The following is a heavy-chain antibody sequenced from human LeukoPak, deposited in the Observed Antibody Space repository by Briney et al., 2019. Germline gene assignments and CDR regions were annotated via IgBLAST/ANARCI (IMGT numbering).Heavy chain of an antibody. D-gene: IGHD2-15*01. J-gene: IGHJ4*02. V-gene: IGHV4-59*08. CDR3: ARHYCSGGNCYYFDH. Sequence: SETLSLTCTVPGGSISGYYWSWIRQPPGQGLEWIGFIYYRGTSKYNPSLMSRVTMSVDTSKNQVSLKLSSVTAADTAVYYCARHYCSGGNCYYFDHWGQGTLVTVSP. CDR2: IYYRGTS. CDR1: GGSISGYY.